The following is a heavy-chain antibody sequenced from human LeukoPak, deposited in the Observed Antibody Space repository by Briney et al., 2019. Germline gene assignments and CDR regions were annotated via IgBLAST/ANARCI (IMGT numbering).Heavy chain of an antibody. CDR2: IYYSKNT. D-gene: IGHD2-8*02. CDR1: VGFIYVSSAM. CDR3: GGTRGFLYADFVY. V-gene: IGHV4-39*01. J-gene: IGHJ4*02. Sequence: SETLSLTSIISVGFIYVSSAMRGWIRQPPGKGLEWIGSIYYSKNTYYNPSLKSRVTISADTSKNQFSLTLGSVSATDTAGYYRGGTRGFLYADFVYWGQGTLVTVSS.